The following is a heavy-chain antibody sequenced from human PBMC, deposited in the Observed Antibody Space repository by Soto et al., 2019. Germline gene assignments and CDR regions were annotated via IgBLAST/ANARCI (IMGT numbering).Heavy chain of an antibody. V-gene: IGHV3-21*01. Sequence: EVQLVESGGGLVEPGGSLRLSCAASGFTFSTYTMNWVRQAPGKGLEWVSSISAGSRSIYYTDSQKGRSTVSRDKSKNSLYLQINSLKADDTAVYYCARSTPGNPFDIWGQGTMVTVSS. D-gene: IGHD3-10*01. CDR3: ARSTPGNPFDI. CDR1: GFTFSTYT. J-gene: IGHJ3*02. CDR2: ISAGSRSI.